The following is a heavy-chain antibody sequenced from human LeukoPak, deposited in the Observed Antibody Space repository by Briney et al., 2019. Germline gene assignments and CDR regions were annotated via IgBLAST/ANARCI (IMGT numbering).Heavy chain of an antibody. J-gene: IGHJ4*02. CDR2: INSDGSST. CDR3: ARERVMYYYGAGSPDY. Sequence: PGGSLRLSCAASGFTFSSYSMNWVRQGPGKGLVWVSRINSDGSSTSYADSVKGRFTISRDNAKNTLYLQMNSLRAEDTAVYYCARERVMYYYGAGSPDYWGQGTLVTVSS. CDR1: GFTFSSYS. D-gene: IGHD3-10*01. V-gene: IGHV3-74*01.